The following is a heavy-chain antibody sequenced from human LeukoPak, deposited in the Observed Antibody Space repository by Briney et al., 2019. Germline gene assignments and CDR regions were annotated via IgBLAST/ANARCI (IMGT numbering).Heavy chain of an antibody. V-gene: IGHV3-72*01. CDR2: SRKRGNKYVT. CDR3: TRGRIAARASGHFDY. J-gene: IGHJ4*02. D-gene: IGHD6-6*01. CDR1: GFTLSDHN. Sequence: GGSLRLSCVASGFTLSDHNMDWVRQATGKGLEWVGRSRKRGNKYVTENAASVKGRFTISRDDSKSIAYLQMNSLKTEDTAVYYCTRGRIAARASGHFDYWGQGTLVTVSS.